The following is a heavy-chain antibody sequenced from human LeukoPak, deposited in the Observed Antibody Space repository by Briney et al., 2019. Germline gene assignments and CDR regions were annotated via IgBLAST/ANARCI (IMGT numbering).Heavy chain of an antibody. CDR1: GGSFSRYY. CDR3: ARRFITWSFWFDP. V-gene: IGHV4-34*01. CDR2: INHSGST. D-gene: IGHD2-15*01. Sequence: KASDTLSLTCAVNGGSFSRYYWSWIRQPPGKGLEWIGEINHSGSTNYNPSLKSRVTISVDTSKNQFSLKLSSVTAADTAVYYCARRFITWSFWFDPWGQGTLVTVSS. J-gene: IGHJ5*02.